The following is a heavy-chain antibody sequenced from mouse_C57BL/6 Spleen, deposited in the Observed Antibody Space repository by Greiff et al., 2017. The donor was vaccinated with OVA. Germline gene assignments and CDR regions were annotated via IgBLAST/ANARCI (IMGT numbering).Heavy chain of an antibody. Sequence: VQLQHSGPELVKPGASVKLSCKASGYTFTSYDINWVKQRPGQGLEWIGWIYPRDGSTKYNEKFKGKATLTVDTSSSTAYMELHSLTSEDSAVYFCAREDFYYGSSYYFDYWGQGTTLTVSS. CDR2: IYPRDGST. CDR1: GYTFTSYD. J-gene: IGHJ2*01. D-gene: IGHD1-1*01. CDR3: AREDFYYGSSYYFDY. V-gene: IGHV1-85*01.